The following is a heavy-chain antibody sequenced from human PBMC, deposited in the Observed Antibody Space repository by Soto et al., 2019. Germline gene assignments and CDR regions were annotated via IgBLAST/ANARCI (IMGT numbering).Heavy chain of an antibody. CDR3: ARDKRDLRFLEWSYYFDY. J-gene: IGHJ4*02. Sequence: GSLRLSCAASGFSFTTYSMSWVRQAPGKGLEWVSTISNSRGITYYADSVKGRFTISRDNSKNTLYLQMNSLRAEDTAVYYCARDKRDLRFLEWSYYFDYWGQGTLVTVSS. CDR2: ISNSRGIT. D-gene: IGHD3-3*01. V-gene: IGHV3-23*01. CDR1: GFSFTTYS.